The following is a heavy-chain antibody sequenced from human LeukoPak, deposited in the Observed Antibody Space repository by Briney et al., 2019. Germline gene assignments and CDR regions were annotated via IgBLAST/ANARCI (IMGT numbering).Heavy chain of an antibody. CDR2: IYYSGST. CDR3: SQPDAGLRYFDWVTFDY. Sequence: SETLSLTCTVSGGSISSSSYYWGWIRQPPGKGLEWIGSIYYSGSTYYDPSLKSRVTISVDTSKNQLSLKLSSVTAADTAVYFCSQPDAGLRYFDWVTFDYWGQGTLVTVSS. CDR1: GGSISSSSYY. J-gene: IGHJ4*02. V-gene: IGHV4-39*01. D-gene: IGHD3-9*01.